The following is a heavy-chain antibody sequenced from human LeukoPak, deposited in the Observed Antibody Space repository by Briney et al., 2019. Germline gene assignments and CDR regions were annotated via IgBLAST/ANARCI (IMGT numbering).Heavy chain of an antibody. Sequence: SGGSLRLSCAASGFTFTSYGMHWVRQAPGKGLEWVAVISYDGSDKSYADSVKGRFTISRDNSKNTLYLQMNSLRAEETAVYYCAKDQEYCSSTSCYGGDYFDYWGQGTLVTVSS. CDR2: ISYDGSDK. D-gene: IGHD2-2*01. CDR3: AKDQEYCSSTSCYGGDYFDY. CDR1: GFTFTSYG. J-gene: IGHJ4*02. V-gene: IGHV3-30*18.